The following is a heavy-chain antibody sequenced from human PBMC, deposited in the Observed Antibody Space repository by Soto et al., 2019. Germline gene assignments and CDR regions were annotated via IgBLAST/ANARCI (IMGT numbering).Heavy chain of an antibody. Sequence: GGSLRLSWAASGFTFSDHYMGWVGQAPGEGREWVGRTRNNANSYTTEYAEAVQGRFTISRDDSKDSLYLQMTSLKTEDTAVYYCATYPMTTVTRDAFDIWGQGTMVTVSS. J-gene: IGHJ3*02. D-gene: IGHD4-4*01. CDR3: ATYPMTTVTRDAFDI. CDR1: GFTFSDHY. V-gene: IGHV3-72*01. CDR2: TRNNANSYTT.